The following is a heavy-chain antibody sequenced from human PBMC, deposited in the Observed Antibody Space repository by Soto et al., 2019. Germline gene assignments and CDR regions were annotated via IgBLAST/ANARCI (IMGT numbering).Heavy chain of an antibody. Sequence: GGSLRLSCAASGFTFSSYGMHWVRQAPGKGLEWVAVIWYDGSNKYYADSVKGRFTISRDNSKNTLYLQMNSLRAEDTAVYYCARDGSGSYYNGYYYYMDVWGKGTTVTVSS. CDR1: GFTFSSYG. CDR2: IWYDGSNK. D-gene: IGHD3-10*01. J-gene: IGHJ6*03. CDR3: ARDGSGSYYNGYYYYMDV. V-gene: IGHV3-33*01.